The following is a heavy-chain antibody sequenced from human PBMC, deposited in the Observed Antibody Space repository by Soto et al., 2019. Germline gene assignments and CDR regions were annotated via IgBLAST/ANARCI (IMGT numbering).Heavy chain of an antibody. Sequence: GGSLRLSCAASGFTFSSYSMNWVRQAPGKGLEWVSYISSSSSTIYYADSVKGRFTISRDNAKNSLHLQMNSLRAEDTAVYYCARDLGYDFWSGNDAFDIWGQGKMVTVSS. D-gene: IGHD3-3*01. CDR2: ISSSSSTI. V-gene: IGHV3-48*01. CDR1: GFTFSSYS. J-gene: IGHJ3*02. CDR3: ARDLGYDFWSGNDAFDI.